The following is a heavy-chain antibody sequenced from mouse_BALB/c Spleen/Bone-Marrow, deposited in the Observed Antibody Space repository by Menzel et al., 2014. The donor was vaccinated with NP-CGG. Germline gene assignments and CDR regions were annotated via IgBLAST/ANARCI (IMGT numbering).Heavy chain of an antibody. CDR1: GYSFTGYN. Sequence: EVQLQQSGPELEKPGASVKISCKASGYSFTGYNINWVKQSNGKSLEWIGNIDPYSGGTTYNQKFKGKATLTVDKSSSTAYMEVKSLTSEDSALCFCARALYYGSFAYWGQGTLVTVSA. J-gene: IGHJ3*01. D-gene: IGHD1-2*01. V-gene: IGHV1-42*01. CDR3: ARALYYGSFAY. CDR2: IDPYSGGT.